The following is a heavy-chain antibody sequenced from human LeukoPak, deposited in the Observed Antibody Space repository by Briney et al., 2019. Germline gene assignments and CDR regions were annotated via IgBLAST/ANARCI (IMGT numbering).Heavy chain of an antibody. CDR2: IYYSGST. CDR1: GGSISSCY. V-gene: IGHV4-59*08. D-gene: IGHD6-13*01. CDR3: ARHVRAAAGTGRFDP. J-gene: IGHJ5*02. Sequence: SETLSLTCTVSGGSISSCYWSWIRQPPGKGLEWIGYIYYSGSTNYNPSLKSRVTISVDTSKSQFSLKLSSVTAADTAVYYCARHVRAAAGTGRFDPWGQGTLVTVSS.